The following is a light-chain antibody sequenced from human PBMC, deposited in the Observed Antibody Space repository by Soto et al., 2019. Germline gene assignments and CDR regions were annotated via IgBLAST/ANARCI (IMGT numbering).Light chain of an antibody. CDR3: ETWDSNIRV. V-gene: IGLV4-60*03. J-gene: IGLJ2*01. CDR2: LEGSGSY. Sequence: QSVLTQSSSASASLGSSVKLTRTLSSGHRSYIIAWHQQQPGKAPRYLMKLEGSGSYNKGSGVPDRFSGSSSGADRYLTMSNLQSEDEADYYCETWDSNIRVFGGGTKLTVL. CDR1: SGHRSYI.